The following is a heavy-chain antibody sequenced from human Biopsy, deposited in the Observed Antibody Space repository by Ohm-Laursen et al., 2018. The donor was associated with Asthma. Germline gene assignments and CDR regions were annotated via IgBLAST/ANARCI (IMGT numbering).Heavy chain of an antibody. Sequence: TLSLTCPASGFTFRSYAMHWVRQAPGKGLEWVAVGGSYYDGGLKYYADSVNGRFTVSRDDSKNTLYLQMNSLRPDDTAVYYCARDVMEWYLPAFDFWGQGTLVTVSS. CDR2: GGSYYDGGLK. V-gene: IGHV3-30-3*01. J-gene: IGHJ4*02. CDR1: GFTFRSYA. CDR3: ARDVMEWYLPAFDF. D-gene: IGHD3-3*01.